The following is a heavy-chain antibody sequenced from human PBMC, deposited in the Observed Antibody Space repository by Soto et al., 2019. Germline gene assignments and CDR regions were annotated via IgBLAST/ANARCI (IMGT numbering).Heavy chain of an antibody. D-gene: IGHD2-21*02. CDR3: ASDRNYRGNSPYFDY. CDR1: GFTFRSYA. J-gene: IGHJ4*02. V-gene: IGHV3-33*01. Sequence: QVQLVESGGGVVQPGESLRLACAASGFTFRSYAMHGVRQTPRKGLEWVAIMWYDGSNQYYADSVKGRFTISRDNSNSTLYLEMNSLRDEDTAVYYCASDRNYRGNSPYFDYWGQGGLVTVSS. CDR2: MWYDGSNQ.